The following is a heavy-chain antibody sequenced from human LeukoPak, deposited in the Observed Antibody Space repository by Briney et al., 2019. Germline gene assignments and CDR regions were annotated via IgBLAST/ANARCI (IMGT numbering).Heavy chain of an antibody. J-gene: IGHJ3*02. D-gene: IGHD6-13*01. Sequence: SQTLSLTCTVSGGSISSGGHYWSWIRQPPGKGLEWIGYIYHSGSTNYNPSLKSRVTISVDTSKNQFSLKLSSVTAADAAVYYCARRGGGSSWYRGAFDIWGQGTMVTVSS. CDR2: IYHSGST. CDR1: GGSISSGGHY. CDR3: ARRGGGSSWYRGAFDI. V-gene: IGHV4-30-2*01.